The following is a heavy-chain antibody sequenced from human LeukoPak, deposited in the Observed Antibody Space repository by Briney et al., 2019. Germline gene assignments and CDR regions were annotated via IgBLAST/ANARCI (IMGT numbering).Heavy chain of an antibody. CDR3: ARGGGRGYDYDY. CDR1: GYTFSYYY. V-gene: IGHV1-2*02. D-gene: IGHD5-12*01. J-gene: IGHJ4*02. CDR2: INPNSSGT. Sequence: ASVKVSCKASGYTFSYYYMHWVRQAPGQGLEWMGWINPNSSGTNYAQKFQGRVTMTRDTSISTAYMELSGLRSDDTAVYYCARGGGRGYDYDYWGQGTLVTVSS.